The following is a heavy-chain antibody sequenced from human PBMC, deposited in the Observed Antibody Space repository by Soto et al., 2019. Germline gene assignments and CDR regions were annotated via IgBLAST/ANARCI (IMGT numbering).Heavy chain of an antibody. Sequence: ASVKVSCKTSGYTFTAYGLAWLRQAPGQRPEWLGWVGTANANTNYAEKFQGGVTMTSDRSTTTTYMELRSLRSDDTAVYYCARELNTDPTAYYSFAYWGQGTLVTVSS. CDR2: VGTANANT. D-gene: IGHD3-9*01. J-gene: IGHJ4*02. CDR1: GYTFTAYG. CDR3: ARELNTDPTAYYSFAY. V-gene: IGHV1-18*01.